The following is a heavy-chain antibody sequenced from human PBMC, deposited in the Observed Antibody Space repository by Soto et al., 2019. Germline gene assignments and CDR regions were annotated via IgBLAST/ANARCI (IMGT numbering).Heavy chain of an antibody. CDR3: ARVYDSSGYYPSWFDP. J-gene: IGHJ5*02. V-gene: IGHV4-59*05. Sequence: PSETLSLTCSVSGGSINAYYWNWIRQPPGKGLEWIGSIYYSGSTYYNPSLKSRVTISVDTSKNQFSLKLSSVTAADTAVYYCARVYDSSGYYPSWFDPWGQGTLVTVSS. CDR1: GGSINAYY. CDR2: IYYSGST. D-gene: IGHD3-22*01.